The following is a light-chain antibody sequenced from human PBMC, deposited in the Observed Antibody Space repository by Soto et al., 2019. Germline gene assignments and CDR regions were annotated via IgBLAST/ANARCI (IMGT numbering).Light chain of an antibody. J-gene: IGLJ1*01. V-gene: IGLV2-14*03. CDR1: SSDVGGYNY. Sequence: QSVLTQPASVSGSPGQSITISCTGASSDVGGYNYVSWYQSHPGEAPKLIIYDVSNRPSGASDRFSGSKSGNTASLTISGLQAEDEADYYCSSYTSSISYVFGTGTKVTVL. CDR2: DVS. CDR3: SSYTSSISYV.